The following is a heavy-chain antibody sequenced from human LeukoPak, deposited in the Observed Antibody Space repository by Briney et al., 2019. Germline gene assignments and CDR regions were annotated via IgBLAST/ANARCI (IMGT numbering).Heavy chain of an antibody. V-gene: IGHV3-7*03. D-gene: IGHD3/OR15-3a*01. CDR2: IKQDGSEK. CDR3: SRGAWTFDY. CDR1: GFTFSSYW. J-gene: IGHJ4*02. Sequence: GGSLSLSCVASGFTFSSYWMSWVRQAAGKGLEWVANIKQDGSEKYYVDSVKGRFTISRDNAKNSLYLQMNSLRAEDTAVYYCSRGAWTFDYWGQGTLVSVSS.